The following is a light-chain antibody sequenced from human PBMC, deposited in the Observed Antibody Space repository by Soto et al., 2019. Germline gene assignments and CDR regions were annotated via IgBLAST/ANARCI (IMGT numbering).Light chain of an antibody. CDR2: AAS. CDR3: QHYTDRPLT. J-gene: IGKJ4*01. CDR1: QNVGRN. Sequence: EILMTQAPAKRSVAPGVGATLSCRASQNVGRNFAWYQQKPGQAPRLLIYAASTWATGIPARFSGSGSGTEFTLTISSLQSEDFAVYYFQHYTDRPLTFGAGTKVDIK. V-gene: IGKV3-15*01.